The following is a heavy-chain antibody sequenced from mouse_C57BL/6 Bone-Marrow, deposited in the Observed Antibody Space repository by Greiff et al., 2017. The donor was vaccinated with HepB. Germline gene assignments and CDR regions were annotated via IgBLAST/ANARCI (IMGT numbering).Heavy chain of an antibody. Sequence: ESGPGLVKPSQSLSLTCSVPGYSITSGYYWNWIRQFPGNKLEWMGYISYDGSNNYNPSLKNRISITRDTSKNQFFLKLNSVTTEDTATYYCARDYYGTLRFAYWGQGTLVTVSA. J-gene: IGHJ3*01. V-gene: IGHV3-6*01. D-gene: IGHD1-1*01. CDR1: GYSITSGYY. CDR2: ISYDGSN. CDR3: ARDYYGTLRFAY.